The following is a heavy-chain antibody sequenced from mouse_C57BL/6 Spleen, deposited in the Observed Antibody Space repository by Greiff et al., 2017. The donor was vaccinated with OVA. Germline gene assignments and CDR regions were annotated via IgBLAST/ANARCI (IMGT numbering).Heavy chain of an antibody. Sequence: VKLQESGPELVKPGASVKISCKASGYALSSSWMNWVKQRPGKGLEWIGRIYPGDGDTNYNGKFKGKATLTADKSSSTAYMQLSSLTSEDSAVYFCARSGDSSGYGDYWGQGTTLTVSS. CDR3: ARSGDSSGYGDY. V-gene: IGHV1-82*01. CDR2: IYPGDGDT. D-gene: IGHD3-2*02. CDR1: GYALSSSW. J-gene: IGHJ2*01.